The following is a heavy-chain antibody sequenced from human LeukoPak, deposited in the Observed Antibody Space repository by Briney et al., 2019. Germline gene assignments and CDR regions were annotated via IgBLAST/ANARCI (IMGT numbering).Heavy chain of an antibody. Sequence: GGSLRLSCAASGFTFSSYAMSWVRQAPGKGLEWVSAISGSGGSTYYADSVKGRFTISRDNSKNTLYLQMNSLRAEDTAVYYCAKTGSGSYSQSYYFDYWGQGTLVTVSS. V-gene: IGHV3-23*01. CDR1: GFTFSSYA. CDR3: AKTGSGSYSQSYYFDY. J-gene: IGHJ4*02. CDR2: ISGSGGST. D-gene: IGHD1-26*01.